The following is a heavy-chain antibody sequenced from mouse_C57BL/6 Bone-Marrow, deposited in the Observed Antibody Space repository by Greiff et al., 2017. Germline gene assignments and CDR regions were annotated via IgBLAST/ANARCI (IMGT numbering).Heavy chain of an antibody. CDR1: GYTFTDYY. D-gene: IGHD1-1*01. V-gene: IGHV1-19*01. CDR3: ARSTVVATDFDV. Sequence: VHVKQSGPVLVKPGASVKMSCKASGYTFTDYYMNWVKQSHGKSLEWIGVINPYNGGTSYNQKFKGKATLTVDKSSSTAYMELNSLTSEDSAVYYCARSTVVATDFDVWGTGTTVTVSS. J-gene: IGHJ1*03. CDR2: INPYNGGT.